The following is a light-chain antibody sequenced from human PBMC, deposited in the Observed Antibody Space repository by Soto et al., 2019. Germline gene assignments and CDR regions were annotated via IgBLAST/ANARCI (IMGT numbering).Light chain of an antibody. CDR1: SSDIGDYNY. J-gene: IGLJ1*01. Sequence: QSVLTQPPSASGSPGQSVTVSCTGSSSDIGDYNYVSWYQQHPGKAPKLIIYEVKKRPSGVPDRFSGSKSGNTASLTISALQADDEADYFCCSSAPESTYVFGTGTKVTVL. CDR2: EVK. CDR3: CSSAPESTYV. V-gene: IGLV2-8*01.